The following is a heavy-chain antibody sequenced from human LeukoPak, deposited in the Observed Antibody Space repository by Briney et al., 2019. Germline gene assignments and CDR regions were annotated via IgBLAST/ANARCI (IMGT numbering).Heavy chain of an antibody. V-gene: IGHV3-30*03. Sequence: GSLRLSCAASGFTFSNYGMHWVRQAPGKGLEWVALISYDGVNKYYADSVKGRFTISRDNAKNSLYLQMNSLRAEDTAVYYCARGQAEFDYWGQGTLVTVSS. J-gene: IGHJ4*02. CDR2: ISYDGVNK. D-gene: IGHD1-14*01. CDR3: ARGQAEFDY. CDR1: GFTFSNYG.